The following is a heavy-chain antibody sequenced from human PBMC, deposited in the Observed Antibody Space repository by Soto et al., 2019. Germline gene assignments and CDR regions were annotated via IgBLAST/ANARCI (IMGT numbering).Heavy chain of an antibody. J-gene: IGHJ6*02. CDR2: INPKSGNT. V-gene: IGHV1-2*02. CDR3: ARAGPSDHDIPPGYNDGNDAMDV. D-gene: IGHD3-9*01. Sequence: QVQLVQSGADVKKPGASVQVSCKASGYTFTDYYLHWVRQAPGQGLVWMGWINPKSGNTNYARKLRGRVTRDVDTSMDKAIMELRRLRSNDTAVYYSARAGPSDHDIPPGYNDGNDAMDVWGQGTTVTVSS. CDR1: GYTFTDYY.